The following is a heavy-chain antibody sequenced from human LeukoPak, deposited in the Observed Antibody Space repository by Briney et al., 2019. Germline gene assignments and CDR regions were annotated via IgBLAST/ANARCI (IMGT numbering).Heavy chain of an antibody. D-gene: IGHD6-13*01. CDR2: IWYDGSNK. J-gene: IGHJ6*02. CDR3: ARSVSWHYYYGMDV. V-gene: IGHV3-33*08. Sequence: GGSLRLSCAASGFTFSYYTMHWVRQAPGKGLEWVAVIWYDGSNKYYADSVKGRFTISRDNSKNTLYLQMNSLRAEDTAVYYCARSVSWHYYYGMDVWGQGTTVTVSS. CDR1: GFTFSYYT.